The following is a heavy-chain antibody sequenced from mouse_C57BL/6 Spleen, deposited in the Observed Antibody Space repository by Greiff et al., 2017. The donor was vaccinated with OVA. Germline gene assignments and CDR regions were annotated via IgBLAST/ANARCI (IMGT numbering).Heavy chain of an antibody. CDR2: LYWDDDK. CDR3: ARRARAQATTPYRYFDV. V-gene: IGHV8-12*01. J-gene: IGHJ1*03. Sequence: QVTLKASGPGILQSSQTLSLTCSFSGFSLSTSGMGVSWIRQPSGKGLEWLAPLYWDDDKRFNPSLKRRLTISKDTSRNQVFLKITSVDTADTATYYCARRARAQATTPYRYFDVWGTGTTVTVSS. D-gene: IGHD3-2*02. CDR1: GFSLSTSGMG.